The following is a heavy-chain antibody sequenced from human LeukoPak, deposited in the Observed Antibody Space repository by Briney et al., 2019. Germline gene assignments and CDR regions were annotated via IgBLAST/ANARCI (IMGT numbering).Heavy chain of an antibody. CDR2: IYYSGST. V-gene: IGHV4-39*01. CDR3: ASQSLERYSSSWYYFDY. Sequence: SETLSLTCIVSGGSISSSSYYWGWIRQPPGKGLEWIGSIYYSGSTYYNPSLKSRVTISVDTSKNQFSLKLSSVTAADTAVYYCASQSLERYSSSWYYFDYWGQGTLVTVSS. J-gene: IGHJ4*02. D-gene: IGHD6-13*01. CDR1: GGSISSSSYY.